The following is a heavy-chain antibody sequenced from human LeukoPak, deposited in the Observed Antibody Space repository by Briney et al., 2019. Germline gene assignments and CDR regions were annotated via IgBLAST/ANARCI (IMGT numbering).Heavy chain of an antibody. D-gene: IGHD2-2*02. CDR3: ARPQLLYSNWFDP. J-gene: IGHJ5*02. CDR2: INPNSGGT. Sequence: ASVKVSCKASGYTFTGYYKHWVRQAPGQGLEWMGWINPNSGGTNYAQKFQGRVTMTRDTSISTAYMELSRLRSDDTAVYYCARPQLLYSNWFDPWGQGTLVTVSS. V-gene: IGHV1-2*02. CDR1: GYTFTGYY.